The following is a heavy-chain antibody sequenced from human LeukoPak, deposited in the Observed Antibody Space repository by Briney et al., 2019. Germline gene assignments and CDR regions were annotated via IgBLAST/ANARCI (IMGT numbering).Heavy chain of an antibody. J-gene: IGHJ5*02. CDR3: ATGNWYPFGSRFDP. V-gene: IGHV1-2*02. Sequence: TSVKVSCKASGYTLTGYYMHLVRQAPGQGLEWMGWINPNSGGTNFAQKFQGRVTMTRDTSISTAYMELSRLTLDDTAVDFCATGNWYPFGSRFDPWGQGTLVTVSS. D-gene: IGHD3-16*01. CDR1: GYTLTGYY. CDR2: INPNSGGT.